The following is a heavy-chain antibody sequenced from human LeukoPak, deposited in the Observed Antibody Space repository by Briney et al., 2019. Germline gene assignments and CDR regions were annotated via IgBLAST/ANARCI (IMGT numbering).Heavy chain of an antibody. D-gene: IGHD3-3*01. V-gene: IGHV1-69*13. CDR2: IIPIFGTA. CDR1: GGTFSSYA. Sequence: SVKVSCKASGGTFSSYAISWVRQAPGQGLEWMGGIIPIFGTANYAQKFQGRVTITADESTSTAYMELSSLRSEDTAVYYCARVGDRDYYYYYMDVWGKGTTVTISS. J-gene: IGHJ6*03. CDR3: ARVGDRDYYYYYMDV.